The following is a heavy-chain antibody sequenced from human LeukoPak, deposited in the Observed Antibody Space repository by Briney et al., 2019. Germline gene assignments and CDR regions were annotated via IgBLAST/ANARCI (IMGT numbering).Heavy chain of an antibody. CDR3: ARGGQGYYGSGSYFLAA. CDR2: ISSSGSTI. Sequence: GGSLRLSCAASGFTFSSYEMNWVRQAPGKGLEWVSYISSSGSTIYYADSVKGRFTIARDNAKNSLYLQMNSLRAEDTAVYYCARGGQGYYGSGSYFLAAWGQGTLVTVSS. D-gene: IGHD3-10*01. J-gene: IGHJ4*02. CDR1: GFTFSSYE. V-gene: IGHV3-48*03.